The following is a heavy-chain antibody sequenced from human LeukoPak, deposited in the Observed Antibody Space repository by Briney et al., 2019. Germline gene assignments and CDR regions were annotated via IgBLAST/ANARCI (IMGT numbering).Heavy chain of an antibody. J-gene: IGHJ4*02. CDR3: AGAMEPYQVLSH. D-gene: IGHD2-2*01. V-gene: IGHV3-48*01. Sequence: GGSLRLSCAASGFTFSSYSMNWVRQAPGKGLEWVSYISSSSSTIYYPDSVKGRFTISRDNAKKSLYLQMNSLRAEDTAVYYCAGAMEPYQVLSHWGQGTLVTVSS. CDR2: ISSSSSTI. CDR1: GFTFSSYS.